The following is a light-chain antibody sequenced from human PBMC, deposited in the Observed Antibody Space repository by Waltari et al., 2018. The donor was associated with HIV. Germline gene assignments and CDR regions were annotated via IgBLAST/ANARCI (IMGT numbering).Light chain of an antibody. V-gene: IGLV3-10*01. CDR2: DDN. J-gene: IGLJ3*02. CDR3: YSTDTTGYERV. CDR1: TLPKRN. Sequence: YELRQPPSVSVSPGQPATITCSGDTLPKRNAYWYQQKPRQAPLLAIYDDNKRPSGIPDRFSGSTSGTMATLTVSRAQVEDEGDYYCYSTDTTGYERVFGGGTKLTVL.